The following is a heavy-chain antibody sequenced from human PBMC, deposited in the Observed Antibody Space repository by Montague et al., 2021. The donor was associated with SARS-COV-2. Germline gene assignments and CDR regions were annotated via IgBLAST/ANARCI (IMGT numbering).Heavy chain of an antibody. V-gene: IGHV3-23*01. CDR2: FTSVGGDT. CDR1: GFTFREYS. J-gene: IGHJ4*02. Sequence: SLRLSCAASGFTFREYSMSWVRHVPGKGLEWVAIFTSVGGDTFYADSVKGRCTVSRDISRNLLYLQLNNVRGEDTATYFCARDFRYHLDVDPTHFDYWGPGTQVTVSS. D-gene: IGHD2-2*01. CDR3: ARDFRYHLDVDPTHFDY.